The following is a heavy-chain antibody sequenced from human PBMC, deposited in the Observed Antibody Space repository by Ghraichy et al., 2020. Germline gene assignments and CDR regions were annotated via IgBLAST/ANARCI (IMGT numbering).Heavy chain of an antibody. D-gene: IGHD1-26*01. J-gene: IGHJ5*02. Sequence: GGSLRLSCAASGFTFSTSSMSWVRQAPGKGLEWVSNIKRGGGGKYYADSVKGRFTISRDNAENSLYLDINSVRAEDTAVYYCTRDSSWSFFSWGQGTLVTVSS. CDR1: GFTFSTSS. V-gene: IGHV3-7*03. CDR3: TRDSSWSFFS. CDR2: IKRGGGGK.